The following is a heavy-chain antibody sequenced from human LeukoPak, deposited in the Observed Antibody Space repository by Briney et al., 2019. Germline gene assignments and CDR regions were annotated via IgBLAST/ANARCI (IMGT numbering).Heavy chain of an antibody. CDR1: GFTVSSNY. CDR2: IYSGGST. CDR3: ARAIPFFDY. J-gene: IGHJ4*02. Sequence: GGSLRLSCAAFGFTVSSNYMSWVRQAPGKGLEWVSVIYSGGSTYYADSVKGRFTISRDNSKNTLYLQMNSLRAEDTAVYYCARAIPFFDYWGQGTLVTVSS. V-gene: IGHV3-53*01.